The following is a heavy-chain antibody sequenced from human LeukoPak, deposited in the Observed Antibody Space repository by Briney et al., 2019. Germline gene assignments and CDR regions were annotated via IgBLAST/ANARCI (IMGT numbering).Heavy chain of an antibody. CDR3: ARDTSLYSSGWYWFDP. V-gene: IGHV4-39*07. CDR2: IHYSGST. J-gene: IGHJ5*02. D-gene: IGHD6-19*01. Sequence: SETLSLTCTVSGGSISSSSYYWGWIRQPPGKGLEWIGSIHYSGSTYYNPSLRSRVTISVDTSKNQFSLKLSSVTAADTAVYFCARDTSLYSSGWYWFDPWGQGTLVTVSS. CDR1: GGSISSSSYY.